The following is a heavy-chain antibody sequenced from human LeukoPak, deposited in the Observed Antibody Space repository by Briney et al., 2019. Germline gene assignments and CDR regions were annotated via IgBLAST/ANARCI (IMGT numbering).Heavy chain of an antibody. CDR3: TTDRQQLVDPEFDY. J-gene: IGHJ4*02. CDR2: IKSKTEGGTT. V-gene: IGHV3-15*01. D-gene: IGHD6-13*01. Sequence: GRSLRPSCAPAAFTLSNASMSWVRHAPGKGLEWVGRIKSKTEGGTTDYAAPVKGRFTISRDDSKNTLYLQMNSLKPEDTAVYYCTTDRQQLVDPEFDYWGEGTLVTVS. CDR1: AFTLSNAS.